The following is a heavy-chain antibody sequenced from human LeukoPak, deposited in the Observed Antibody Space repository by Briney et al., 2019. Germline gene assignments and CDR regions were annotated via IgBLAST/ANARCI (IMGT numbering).Heavy chain of an antibody. CDR2: IWYDGSNE. CDR1: GFTFSSYG. Sequence: GRSLRLSCAASGFTFSSYGMHWARQAPGKGLEWVAIIWYDGSNEYYADSVKGRFTISRDNSKNTLYLQMNSPRAEDTAVYYCARETNTYFDYWGQGTLVTVSS. J-gene: IGHJ4*02. CDR3: ARETNTYFDY. V-gene: IGHV3-33*01.